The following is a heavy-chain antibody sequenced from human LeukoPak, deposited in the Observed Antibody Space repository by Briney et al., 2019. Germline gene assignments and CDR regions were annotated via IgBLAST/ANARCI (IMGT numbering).Heavy chain of an antibody. Sequence: GGSLRLSCAASGFTFSRYAMTWVRQASGKGLEWVSGISGSGGATYYADSVKGRFTISRDDPHNTLYLQMNSLRAEDTAVYFCARGGVDYYGSGTYYLMYYFDYWGQGALVTVSS. J-gene: IGHJ4*02. CDR2: ISGSGGAT. V-gene: IGHV3-23*01. D-gene: IGHD3-10*01. CDR1: GFTFSRYA. CDR3: ARGGVDYYGSGTYYLMYYFDY.